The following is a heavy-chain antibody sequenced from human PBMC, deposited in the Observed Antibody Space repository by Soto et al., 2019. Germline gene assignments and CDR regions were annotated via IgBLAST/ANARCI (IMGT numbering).Heavy chain of an antibody. CDR2: TSAYNGKT. Sequence: ASVKVSCKASGYTFTSYGISWVRQAPGQGLEWMGWTSAYNGKTKYAQKFQGRVTMTTDKSTSTVHMELRSLRSGDTAVYYCARTSVAQSEDYFDYWGQGTLVTVSS. CDR3: ARTSVAQSEDYFDY. CDR1: GYTFTSYG. J-gene: IGHJ4*02. D-gene: IGHD5-12*01. V-gene: IGHV1-18*01.